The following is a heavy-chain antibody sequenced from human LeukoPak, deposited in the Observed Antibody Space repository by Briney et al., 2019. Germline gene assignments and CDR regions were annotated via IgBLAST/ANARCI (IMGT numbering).Heavy chain of an antibody. V-gene: IGHV6-1*01. J-gene: IGHJ4*02. CDR2: TYYRSKWYK. Sequence: SQTLSLTCAISGDSVSSNSAAWNWIRQSPSRGLEWLGRTYYRSKWYKEYALSVKSRITINPDTSKNQFPLQLNSVTPEDTAVYYCTSLTGDTDYWGQGTLVTVSS. CDR3: TSLTGDTDY. D-gene: IGHD7-27*01. CDR1: GDSVSSNSAA.